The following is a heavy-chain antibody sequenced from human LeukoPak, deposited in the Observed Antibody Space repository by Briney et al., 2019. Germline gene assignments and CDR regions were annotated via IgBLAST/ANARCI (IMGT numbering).Heavy chain of an antibody. J-gene: IGHJ4*02. Sequence: KPSETLSLTCTVSGGSISSYYWSWIRQPAGKGLEWIGRIYTSGSTNYNPSLKSRVTMSVDTSKNQFSLKLSSVTAADTAVYYCAKDSSTWGNLAGHFDSWGQGTLVTVSS. CDR1: GGSISSYY. D-gene: IGHD6-13*01. CDR3: AKDSSTWGNLAGHFDS. V-gene: IGHV4-4*07. CDR2: IYTSGST.